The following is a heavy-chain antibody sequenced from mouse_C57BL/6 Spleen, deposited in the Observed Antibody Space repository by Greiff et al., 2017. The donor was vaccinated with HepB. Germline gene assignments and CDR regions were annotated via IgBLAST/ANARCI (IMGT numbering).Heavy chain of an antibody. CDR1: GYAFSSSW. Sequence: QVQLQQSGPELVKPGASVKISCKASGYAFSSSWMNWVKQRPGKGLEWIGRIYPGDGDTNYNGKFKGKATLTADKSSSTAYMQLSSLTSEDSAVYFCARNFGITSDAMDYWGQGTSVTVSS. CDR2: IYPGDGDT. D-gene: IGHD1-1*01. CDR3: ARNFGITSDAMDY. J-gene: IGHJ4*01. V-gene: IGHV1-82*01.